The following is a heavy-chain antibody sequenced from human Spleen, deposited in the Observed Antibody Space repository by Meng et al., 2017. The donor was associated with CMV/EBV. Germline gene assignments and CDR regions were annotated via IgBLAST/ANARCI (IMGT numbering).Heavy chain of an antibody. J-gene: IGHJ5*02. Sequence: ASVKVSCKASGYTFTNYYMHWVRQAPGQGLEWMGIINPSGGSTSYAQNFQGRVTMTRDTSTSTVYMELSSLRSEDTAVYYCARAATRYYGDRRWFASWGQGTLVTVSS. CDR3: ARAATRYYGDRRWFAS. CDR2: INPSGGST. CDR1: GYTFTNYY. V-gene: IGHV1-46*01. D-gene: IGHD4-17*01.